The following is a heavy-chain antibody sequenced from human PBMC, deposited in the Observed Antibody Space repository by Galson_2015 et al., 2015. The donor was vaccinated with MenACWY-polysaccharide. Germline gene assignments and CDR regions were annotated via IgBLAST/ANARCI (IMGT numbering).Heavy chain of an antibody. CDR3: ARGHYGLDV. CDR1: GFSLGAWY. J-gene: IGHJ6*02. V-gene: IGHV3-11*01. Sequence: SLRLSCAASGFSLGAWYMSWLRQAPGKGLEWLSYTSKSGDSIYYGDSVKGRFAISRDNAKNSVYLQLNSLEVEDTAIYYCARGHYGLDVWGQGTTVTVSS. CDR2: TSKSGDSI.